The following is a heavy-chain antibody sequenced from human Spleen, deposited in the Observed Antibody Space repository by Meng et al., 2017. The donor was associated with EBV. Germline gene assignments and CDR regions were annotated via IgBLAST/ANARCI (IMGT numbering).Heavy chain of an antibody. Sequence: VQLVESGGGVVQPGRSLRLSCAASGFTFSSYAMHWVRQAPGKGLEWVAVISYDGSNKYYADSVKGRFTISRDNAKKSLYLQMNSLRADDTAVYYCARDGAGDHLTNWGQGTLVTVSS. V-gene: IGHV3-30-3*01. CDR1: GFTFSSYA. CDR3: ARDGAGDHLTN. J-gene: IGHJ4*02. CDR2: ISYDGSNK. D-gene: IGHD4-17*01.